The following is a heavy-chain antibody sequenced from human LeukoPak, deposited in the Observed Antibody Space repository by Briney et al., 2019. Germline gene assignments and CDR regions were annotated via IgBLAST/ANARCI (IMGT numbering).Heavy chain of an antibody. CDR2: IKHDGGEK. V-gene: IGHV3-7*03. Sequence: PGGSLRLSCAASGFTFSNYWMSWVRQAPGKGLEWVANIKHDGGEKYYVDSVKGRFTISRDNAKNSLFLQMNSLRAEDTAVYYCAKADSGSYSRYFDYWGQGTLVTVSS. J-gene: IGHJ4*02. D-gene: IGHD1-26*01. CDR1: GFTFSNYW. CDR3: AKADSGSYSRYFDY.